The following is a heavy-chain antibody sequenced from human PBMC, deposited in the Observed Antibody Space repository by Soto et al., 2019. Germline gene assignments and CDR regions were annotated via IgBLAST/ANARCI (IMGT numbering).Heavy chain of an antibody. CDR2: IWYDGSNK. CDR3: ARVPGITTLADY. CDR1: GFTFSSYG. J-gene: IGHJ4*02. Sequence: GGSLRLSCAASGFTFSSYGMHWVRQAPGKGLEWVAVIWYDGSNKYYADSVKGRFTISRDNSKNTLYLQMNSLRAEDTAVYYCARVPGITTLADYWGQGTLVTVSS. D-gene: IGHD3-9*01. V-gene: IGHV3-33*01.